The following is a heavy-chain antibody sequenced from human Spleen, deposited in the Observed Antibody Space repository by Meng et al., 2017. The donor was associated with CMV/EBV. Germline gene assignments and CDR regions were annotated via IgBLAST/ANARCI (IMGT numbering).Heavy chain of an antibody. D-gene: IGHD1-26*01. CDR3: ARGKSGSYWFDY. J-gene: IGHJ4*02. CDR1: GFTFSSYS. CDR2: ISSSSSYI. Sequence: SCAASGFTFSSYSMNWVRQAPGKGLEWVSSISSSSSYIYYADSVKGRFTISRDNAKNSLYLQMNSLRAEDTAVYYCARGKSGSYWFDYWGQGTLVTVSS. V-gene: IGHV3-21*01.